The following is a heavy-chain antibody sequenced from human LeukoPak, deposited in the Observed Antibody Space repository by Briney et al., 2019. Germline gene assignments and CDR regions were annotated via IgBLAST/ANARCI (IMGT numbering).Heavy chain of an antibody. D-gene: IGHD3-16*02. Sequence: EGSLRLSCAASGFRFNNYVMSWVRQAPGKGLEWVSGLSPSGTNLWYIGSVKGRFTVSRDNLKNTLSLQMNSLRTDDTAVYFCVKEEAWGNDRYVENWGQGTPVTVSS. CDR1: GFRFNNYV. CDR2: LSPSGTNL. V-gene: IGHV3-23*01. CDR3: VKEEAWGNDRYVEN. J-gene: IGHJ4*02.